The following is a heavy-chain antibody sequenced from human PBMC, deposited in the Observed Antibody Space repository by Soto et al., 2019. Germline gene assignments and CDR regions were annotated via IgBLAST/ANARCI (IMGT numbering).Heavy chain of an antibody. J-gene: IGHJ6*02. Sequence: GGSLRLSCAASGFTFSSYAMSWVRQAPGKGLEWVSAISGSGGSTYYADSAKGRFTISRDNSKNTLYLQMNSLRAEDTAVYYCAKDGTGVVPAPYGMDVWGQGTTVTVSS. CDR2: ISGSGGST. V-gene: IGHV3-23*01. D-gene: IGHD2-2*01. CDR3: AKDGTGVVPAPYGMDV. CDR1: GFTFSSYA.